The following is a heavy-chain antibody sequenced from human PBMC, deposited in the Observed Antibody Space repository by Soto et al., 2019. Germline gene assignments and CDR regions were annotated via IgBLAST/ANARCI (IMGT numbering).Heavy chain of an antibody. Sequence: PGGSLRLSCAASGFTFSNYGMHWVRQAPGKGLEWVAIIWRDGNNKYYAESVKGRFIISRDNSKNRLYLQMNSLRAEDTAVYYCASDLVGDSVSYGLDVWGQGTPVTVSS. CDR1: GFTFSNYG. V-gene: IGHV3-33*01. D-gene: IGHD1-26*01. CDR2: IWRDGNNK. CDR3: ASDLVGDSVSYGLDV. J-gene: IGHJ6*02.